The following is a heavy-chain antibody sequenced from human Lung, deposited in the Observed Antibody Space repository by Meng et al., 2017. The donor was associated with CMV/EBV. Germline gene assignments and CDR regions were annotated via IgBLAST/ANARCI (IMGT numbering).Heavy chain of an antibody. Sequence: LXCPVSGGSISSYYWSWIRQPPGKGLEWIGYIYYSVSTNYNPSLKSRVTIPVDTSKNQFSLKLSSVTAADTALYYCARFTIFGVVMDGMDVWGQGTTVTVSS. J-gene: IGHJ6*02. CDR2: IYYSVST. CDR1: GGSISSYY. CDR3: ARFTIFGVVMDGMDV. D-gene: IGHD3-3*01. V-gene: IGHV4-59*01.